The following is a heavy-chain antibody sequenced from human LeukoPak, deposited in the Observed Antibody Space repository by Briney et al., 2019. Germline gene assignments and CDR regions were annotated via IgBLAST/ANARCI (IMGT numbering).Heavy chain of an antibody. CDR3: ARQSGEELPTDFDY. CDR1: GGSISSSSYY. Sequence: SETLSLTCTVSGGSISSSSYYWGWIRQPPGKGLEWIGSIYYSGSTYYNPSLKSRVTISVDTSKNQFSLKLSSVTAADTAVYYCARQSGEELPTDFDYWGQGTLVTVSS. V-gene: IGHV4-39*01. D-gene: IGHD1-7*01. J-gene: IGHJ4*02. CDR2: IYYSGST.